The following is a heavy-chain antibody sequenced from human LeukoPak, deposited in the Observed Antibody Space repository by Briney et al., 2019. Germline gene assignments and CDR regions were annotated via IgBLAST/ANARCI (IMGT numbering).Heavy chain of an antibody. V-gene: IGHV4-4*07. D-gene: IGHD3-22*01. CDR2: IHTSGTT. CDR3: VSDEANSGYPDY. CDR1: GASITKYY. J-gene: IGHJ4*02. Sequence: SETLSLPCTVSGASITKYYWSWIRQPAGEGLEWIGRIHTSGTTNYNPSLKSRITMSLDTSKNQVSLKLSSVTAADTAMYYCVSDEANSGYPDYWGQGTLVTVSS.